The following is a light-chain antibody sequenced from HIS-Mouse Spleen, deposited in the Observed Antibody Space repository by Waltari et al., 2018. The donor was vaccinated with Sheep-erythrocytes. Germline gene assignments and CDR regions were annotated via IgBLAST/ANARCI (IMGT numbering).Light chain of an antibody. Sequence: SYELTQPPSVSVSPGQTASITCSGDKLGDKDAYWYQQKPGQSPVLLSYQDSKRPSGIPERFSGSNSGNTATLTISGTQAMDEADYYCCSYAGSSTWVFGGGTKLTVL. CDR3: CSYAGSSTWV. V-gene: IGLV3-1*01. CDR2: QDS. CDR1: KLGDKD. J-gene: IGLJ3*02.